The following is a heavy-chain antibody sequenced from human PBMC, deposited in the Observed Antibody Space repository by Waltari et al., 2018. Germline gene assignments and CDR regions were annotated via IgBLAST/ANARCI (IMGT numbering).Heavy chain of an antibody. CDR2: INSGGGST. Sequence: VQLVETGGGLVQPGGSLRLSCAASGFTFSSYAMQWVRQAPGKGLEWISAINSGGGSTYYADSVKGRFTISRDNSKNTLSLQMNSLRAEDTAVYYCAKGAAGYSSWSEYWGQGVLVTVSS. CDR3: AKGAAGYSSWSEY. J-gene: IGHJ4*02. CDR1: GFTFSSYA. D-gene: IGHD6-6*01. V-gene: IGHV3-NL1*01.